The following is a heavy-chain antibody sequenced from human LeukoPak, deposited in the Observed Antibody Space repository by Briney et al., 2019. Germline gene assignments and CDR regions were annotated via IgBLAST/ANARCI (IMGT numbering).Heavy chain of an antibody. J-gene: IGHJ4*02. CDR3: AKDRGVAAPSYFDY. Sequence: GGSLRLSCAASGFTFSSYSMNWVRQAPGKGLEWVSGISWNSGSIGYADSVKGRFTISRDNAKNSLYLQMNSLRAEDTALYYCAKDRGVAAPSYFDYWGQGTLVTVSS. CDR2: ISWNSGSI. CDR1: GFTFSSYS. V-gene: IGHV3-9*01.